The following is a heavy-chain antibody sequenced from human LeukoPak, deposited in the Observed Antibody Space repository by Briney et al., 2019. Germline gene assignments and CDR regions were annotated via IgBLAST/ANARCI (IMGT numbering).Heavy chain of an antibody. Sequence: GGSLRLSCAASGFIFSSYEMNWVRQAPGKGLEWVSYISSSGTTIYYADSVKGRFTISRDNAKNSLYLQMNSLRAEDTAVYYCARGDIGVAPTDYWGQGTLVTVSS. CDR2: ISSSGTTI. CDR1: GFIFSSYE. CDR3: ARGDIGVAPTDY. J-gene: IGHJ4*02. D-gene: IGHD5-12*01. V-gene: IGHV3-48*03.